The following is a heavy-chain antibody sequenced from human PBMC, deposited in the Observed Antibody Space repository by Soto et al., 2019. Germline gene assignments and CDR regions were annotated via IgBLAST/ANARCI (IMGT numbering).Heavy chain of an antibody. CDR3: ARVRMITFGGVIVPGYFDY. V-gene: IGHV3-7*01. J-gene: IGHJ4*02. Sequence: GGSLRLSCAASGFTFSSYWMSWVRQAPWKGLEWVANIKQDGSEKYYVDSVKGRFTISRDNAKNSLYLQMNSLRAEDTAVYYCARVRMITFGGVIVPGYFDYWGQGTLVTVSS. CDR1: GFTFSSYW. D-gene: IGHD3-16*02. CDR2: IKQDGSEK.